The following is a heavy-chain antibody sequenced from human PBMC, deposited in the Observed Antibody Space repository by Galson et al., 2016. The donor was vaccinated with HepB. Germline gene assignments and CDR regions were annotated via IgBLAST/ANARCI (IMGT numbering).Heavy chain of an antibody. CDR1: GYNFTSHW. V-gene: IGHV5-51*01. D-gene: IGHD5-24*01. CDR2: IYPGDSAT. J-gene: IGHJ6*02. Sequence: QSGADVKKPGESLKISCKGSGYNFTSHWIGWVRQMPGKGLEWMGIIYPGDSATRYSPSFQGQVTISADKSISTAYMQWSSLKASDTAMYYCARLEMAPPSHYYFYGFDVWGQGTTVTVSS. CDR3: ARLEMAPPSHYYFYGFDV.